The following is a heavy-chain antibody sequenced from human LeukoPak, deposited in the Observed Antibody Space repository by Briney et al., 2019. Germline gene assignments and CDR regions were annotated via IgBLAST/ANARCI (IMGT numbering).Heavy chain of an antibody. D-gene: IGHD6-13*01. CDR2: TYYRWNT. CDR1: GVSINHYY. V-gene: IGHV4-59*12. CDR3: ARARYSSSWYQAFDI. Sequence: SETLSLTCTVSGVSINHYYWSWLRQPPGAGLEWIGYTYYRWNTNYYPSLKSRVAISVDTSKNQFSLKLSSVTAADTAVYYCARARYSSSWYQAFDIWGQGTMVTVSS. J-gene: IGHJ3*02.